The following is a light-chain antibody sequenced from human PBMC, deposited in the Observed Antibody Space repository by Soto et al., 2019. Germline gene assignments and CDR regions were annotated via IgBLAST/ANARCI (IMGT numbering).Light chain of an antibody. CDR1: SSDVGSYNY. CDR3: SSYTSSSTVL. Sequence: QSVLTQPASVSGSPGQSITISCTGTSSDVGSYNYVAWYQQHPGKAPKLMIYDVSHRPSGVSDRFSGSKSGNTASLTISGLQTEDEADYFCSSYTSSSTVLFGGGTKLTVL. V-gene: IGLV2-14*01. CDR2: DVS. J-gene: IGLJ2*01.